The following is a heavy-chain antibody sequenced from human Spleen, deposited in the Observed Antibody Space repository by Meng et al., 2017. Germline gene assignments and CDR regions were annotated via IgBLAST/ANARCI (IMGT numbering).Heavy chain of an antibody. CDR3: VRGHSSWYAFDI. J-gene: IGHJ3*02. CDR2: INHSGST. V-gene: IGHV4-34*01. CDR1: GGSFSGYY. D-gene: IGHD6-13*01. Sequence: SETLSLTCAVYGGSFSGYYWSWIRQPPGKGLEWIGEINHSGSTNYNPSLKSRVTISVDTSKNQFSLKLSSVTAADTAVYYCVRGHSSWYAFDIWGQGTMVTVSS.